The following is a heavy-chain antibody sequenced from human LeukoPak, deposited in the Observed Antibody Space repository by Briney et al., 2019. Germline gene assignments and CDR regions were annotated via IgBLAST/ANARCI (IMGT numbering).Heavy chain of an antibody. D-gene: IGHD2-2*01. CDR1: GGSITSSHW. CDR2: IYHGGTT. CDR3: ASFHAAHTSFDF. V-gene: IGHV4-4*02. Sequence: KSSETLSLTCAVSGGSITSSHWWSWARQPPGKGLEWIGEIYHGGTTNYNPSPKSRVTISVDTSKNHFSLKLNSVTAADTAIYYCASFHAAHTSFDFWGQGTLVTVSS. J-gene: IGHJ4*02.